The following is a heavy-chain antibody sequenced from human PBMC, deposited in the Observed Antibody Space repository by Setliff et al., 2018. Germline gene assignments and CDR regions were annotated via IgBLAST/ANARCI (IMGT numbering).Heavy chain of an antibody. CDR1: GFGFTTFG. J-gene: IGHJ6*03. CDR3: ARPRYTNRWYEMSAMDV. Sequence: ASVKVSCKTSGFGFTTFGFSWVRQAPGQGLEWLGSISPYSGNTNYPQWLQDRVTMTIDTSASTVYMELSSVRSEDTALYYCARPRYTNRWYEMSAMDVWGKGTTVTVSS. CDR2: ISPYSGNT. D-gene: IGHD6-13*01. V-gene: IGHV1-18*01.